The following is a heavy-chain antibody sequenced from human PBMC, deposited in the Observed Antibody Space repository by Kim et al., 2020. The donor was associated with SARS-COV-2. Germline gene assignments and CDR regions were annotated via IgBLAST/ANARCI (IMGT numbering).Heavy chain of an antibody. CDR3: ARRGTTARPPSYFAY. V-gene: IGHV7-4-1*02. CDR1: GYTFTTYA. Sequence: ASVKVSCKASGYTFTTYALNWVRQAPGQGLEWMGWINTSTGNPTYAQGFTGRFVFSLATSVSTAYLQISSLKAEDTAVFYCARRGTTARPPSYFAYWGQG. J-gene: IGHJ4*01. D-gene: IGHD1-1*01. CDR2: INTSTGNP.